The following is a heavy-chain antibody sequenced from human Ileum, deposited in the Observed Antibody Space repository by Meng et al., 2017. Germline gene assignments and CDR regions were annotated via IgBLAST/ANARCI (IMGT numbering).Heavy chain of an antibody. CDR3: ARENYSAFEV. CDR1: GGSISSYY. V-gene: IGHV4-59*01. Sequence: SETLSLTCTVSGGSISSYYWSWIRQPPGKGLEWIGYIYYTGSTHYNPSLESRVTISVDTSKNQVSLKLKSVTAADTDMYYSARENYSAFEVWGRGTMVTVSS. CDR2: IYYTGST. D-gene: IGHD2-21*01. J-gene: IGHJ3*01.